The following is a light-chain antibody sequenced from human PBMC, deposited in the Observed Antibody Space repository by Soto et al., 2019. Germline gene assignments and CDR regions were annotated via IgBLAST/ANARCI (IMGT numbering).Light chain of an antibody. V-gene: IGLV2-14*01. CDR2: EVS. CDR3: NSCTSSNTYV. CDR1: SSDVGGYKY. J-gene: IGLJ1*01. Sequence: QSALTQPASVSGSPGQSITISCTGTSSDVGGYKYVSWYQQHPGKAPKLMIYEVSNRPSGVSNRFSGSKSGNTASLTISGLQAEDEADYYCNSCTSSNTYVFGTGTKLTVL.